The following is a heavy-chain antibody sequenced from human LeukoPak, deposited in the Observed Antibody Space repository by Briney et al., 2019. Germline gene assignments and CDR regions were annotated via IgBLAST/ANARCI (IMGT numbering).Heavy chain of an antibody. CDR2: ISSGSDTI. D-gene: IGHD2-2*01. V-gene: IGHV3-48*01. CDR3: ARPYCASTSCPTFEY. CDR1: GFAFSSYN. Sequence: PGGSLRLSCAASGFAFSSYNMNWVRQAPGKGPEWVSYISSGSDTIFYADSVKGRFTISRDNAKNSLYLQMNSLRAEDTAVYYCARPYCASTSCPTFEYWGQGTLVTVSS. J-gene: IGHJ4*02.